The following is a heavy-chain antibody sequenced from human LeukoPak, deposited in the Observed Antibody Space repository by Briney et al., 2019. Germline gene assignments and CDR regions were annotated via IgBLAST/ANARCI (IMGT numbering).Heavy chain of an antibody. CDR2: VSGSGGST. V-gene: IGHV3-23*01. D-gene: IGHD2-15*01. Sequence: GGSLRLSCAASGFTFSACSMNWVRQAPGKGLEWVSGVSGSGGSTYYADSVKGRFTISRDNSKNTVYLQMNTLRAEDTAVYHCAKSMGGWYAFDIWGQGTMVTVSS. CDR1: GFTFSACS. J-gene: IGHJ3*02. CDR3: AKSMGGWYAFDI.